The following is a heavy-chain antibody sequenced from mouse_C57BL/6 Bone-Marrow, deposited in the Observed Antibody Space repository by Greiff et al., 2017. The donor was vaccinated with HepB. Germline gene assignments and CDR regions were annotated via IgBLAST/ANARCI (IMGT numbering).Heavy chain of an antibody. D-gene: IGHD2-4*01. CDR3: AREAYDYDRFAY. J-gene: IGHJ3*01. Sequence: VQLMESGAELARPGASVKLSCKASGYTFTSYGISWVKQRTGQGLEWIGEIYPRSGSTYYNEKFKGKATLTADKSSSTAYMELRSLTSEDSAVYFCAREAYDYDRFAYWGQGTLVTVSA. V-gene: IGHV1-81*01. CDR2: IYPRSGST. CDR1: GYTFTSYG.